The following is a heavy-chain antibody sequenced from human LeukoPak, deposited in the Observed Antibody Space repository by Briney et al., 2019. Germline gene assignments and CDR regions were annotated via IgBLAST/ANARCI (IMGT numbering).Heavy chain of an antibody. V-gene: IGHV1-69*13. Sequence: ASVKVSCKASGGTFSSYAISWVRLAPGQGLEWMGGIIPIFGTANYAQKFQGRVTITADESTSTAYMELSSLRSEDTAVYYCARDSYNYYDSNGLHDYWGQGTLVTVSS. CDR3: ARDSYNYYDSNGLHDY. J-gene: IGHJ4*02. D-gene: IGHD3-22*01. CDR2: IIPIFGTA. CDR1: GGTFSSYA.